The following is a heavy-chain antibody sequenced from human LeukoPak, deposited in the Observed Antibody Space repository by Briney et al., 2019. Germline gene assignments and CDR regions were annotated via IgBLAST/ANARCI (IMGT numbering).Heavy chain of an antibody. V-gene: IGHV3-23*01. CDR3: AKIGLTVTTHLIDY. D-gene: IGHD4-11*01. CDR2: ISGSGGST. Sequence: SGGSLRLSCAASGFTFSSYAMSWVRQAPGKGLEWVSAISGSGGSTYYADSVKGRFTISRDNSKNTLYLQMNSLRAEDTAVYYCAKIGLTVTTHLIDYWGQGTLVTVSS. J-gene: IGHJ4*02. CDR1: GFTFSSYA.